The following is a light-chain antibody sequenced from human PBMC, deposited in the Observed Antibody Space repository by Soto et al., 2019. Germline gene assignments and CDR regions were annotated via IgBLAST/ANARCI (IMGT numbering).Light chain of an antibody. J-gene: IGKJ3*01. V-gene: IGKV1-8*01. CDR2: AAS. CDR3: QQYYSYPLCT. CDR1: QGISSY. Sequence: AIRMTQSPSSFSASTGDRVTITCRASQGISSYLAWYQQKPGKAPTLLMYAASTLQSGVPSRFSGSGSGTDCTLTISCLQSEDFATYSCQQYYSYPLCTFSPGTKVHIK.